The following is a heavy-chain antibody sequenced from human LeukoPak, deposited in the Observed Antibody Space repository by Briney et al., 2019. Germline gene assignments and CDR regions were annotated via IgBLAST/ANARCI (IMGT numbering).Heavy chain of an antibody. CDR1: GFTFSSYS. Sequence: GGSLRLSCAASGFTFSSYSMNWVRQAPGKGLEWVSSISSSSTYIYYADSVKGRFTISRDNAKNSLYLQMNSLRAEDTAVYYCARDRPDRGYSYGRDFDYWGQGTLVTVSS. CDR2: ISSSSTYI. D-gene: IGHD5-18*01. J-gene: IGHJ4*02. CDR3: ARDRPDRGYSYGRDFDY. V-gene: IGHV3-21*01.